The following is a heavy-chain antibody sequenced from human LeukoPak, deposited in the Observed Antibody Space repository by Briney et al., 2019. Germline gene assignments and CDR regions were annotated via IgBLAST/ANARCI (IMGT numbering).Heavy chain of an antibody. Sequence: GGSLRLSCAASGFTFSRYWMHWVRQAPGEGLVWVSRIKTDGTYTSNTDSVKGRFTISRDNAKSTLYLQMNSLKVEDTAVYYCVADLGDYADFWGQGTLVTVSS. CDR3: VADLGDYADF. CDR2: IKTDGTYT. CDR1: GFTFSRYW. J-gene: IGHJ4*02. V-gene: IGHV3-74*01.